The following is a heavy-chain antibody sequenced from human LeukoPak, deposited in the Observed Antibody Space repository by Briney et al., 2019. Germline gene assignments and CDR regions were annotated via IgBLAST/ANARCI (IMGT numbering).Heavy chain of an antibody. Sequence: GGSLRLSCAASGFTFSSCSMNWVRQAPGKGLEWVSSISSSSSYIYYADSVKGRFTISRDNAKNSLYLQMNSLRAEDTAVYCCARSPGNWYFDLWGRGTLVTVSS. CDR1: GFTFSSCS. V-gene: IGHV3-21*01. CDR2: ISSSSSYI. CDR3: ARSPGNWYFDL. J-gene: IGHJ2*01.